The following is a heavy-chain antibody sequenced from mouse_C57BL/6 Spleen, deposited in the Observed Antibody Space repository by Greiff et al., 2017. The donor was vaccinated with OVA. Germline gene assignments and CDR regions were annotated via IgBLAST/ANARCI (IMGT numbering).Heavy chain of an antibody. J-gene: IGHJ2*01. CDR1: GFTFSSYG. V-gene: IGHV5-6*02. CDR3: ARHGYYYSNLDY. D-gene: IGHD2-5*01. Sequence: EVKLEESGGDLVKPGGSLKLSCAASGFTFSSYGMSWVRQTPDKRLEWVATISSGGSYTYYPDSVKGRFTISRDNAKNTLYLQMSSLKSEDTAMYYCARHGYYYSNLDYWGQGTTLTVSS. CDR2: ISSGGSYT.